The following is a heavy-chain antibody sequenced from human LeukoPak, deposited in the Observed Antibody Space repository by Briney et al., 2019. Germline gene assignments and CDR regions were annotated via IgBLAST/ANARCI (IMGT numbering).Heavy chain of an antibody. CDR2: IYPGDSNT. CDR1: GYSFNNYW. D-gene: IGHD3-22*01. V-gene: IGHV5-51*01. CDR3: ARLGDSSGPNDY. J-gene: IGHJ4*02. Sequence: GESLKISCKGSGYSFNNYWIVWVRQMPGRGLEWMAIIYPGDSNTRYSPSFQGQVTISADKSISTAYLQWSSLKASDTAMYYCARLGDSSGPNDYWGQGTLVTVSS.